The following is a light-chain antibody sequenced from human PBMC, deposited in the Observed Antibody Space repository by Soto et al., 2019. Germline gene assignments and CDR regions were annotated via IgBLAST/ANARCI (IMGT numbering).Light chain of an antibody. J-gene: IGLJ3*02. CDR2: DTN. Sequence: QAVVTQEPSLTVSPGGTVTLTCGSNTGSVTSGQYAYWCQQKPGQAPRTLIFDTNNRHSWTPARFSGSLLGDKAALTLAGAQPEDEADYYCLLSYSGALPVFGGGTKLTVL. CDR3: LLSYSGALPV. CDR1: TGSVTSGQY. V-gene: IGLV7-46*01.